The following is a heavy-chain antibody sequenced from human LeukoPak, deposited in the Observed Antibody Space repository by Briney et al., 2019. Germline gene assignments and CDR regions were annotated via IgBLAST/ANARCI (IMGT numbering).Heavy chain of an antibody. V-gene: IGHV3-23*01. Sequence: GGSLRLSCADSGFTMNNYAMSWVRQAPGKGLEWVSVISADGDSTHYADSVKGRFTISRDNSKNTLYLQMNSLRAEDTAVYYCAKYGSSWSHFDYWGQGTLVTVSS. J-gene: IGHJ4*02. CDR1: GFTMNNYA. D-gene: IGHD6-13*01. CDR3: AKYGSSWSHFDY. CDR2: ISADGDST.